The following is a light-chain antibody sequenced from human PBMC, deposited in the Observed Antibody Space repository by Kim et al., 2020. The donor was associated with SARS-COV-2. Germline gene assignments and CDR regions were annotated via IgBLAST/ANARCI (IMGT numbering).Light chain of an antibody. CDR3: QHYNSYPRT. CDR2: GAS. V-gene: IGKV3-15*01. Sequence: EIVMTQSPATLSVSPGERATLSCRASQSVSSNLAWYQQKPGQAPRLLIYGASTRATGIPARFSGSGSGTEFTLTISSLQSEDFATYYCQHYNSYPRTFGQGTKLEI. J-gene: IGKJ2*01. CDR1: QSVSSN.